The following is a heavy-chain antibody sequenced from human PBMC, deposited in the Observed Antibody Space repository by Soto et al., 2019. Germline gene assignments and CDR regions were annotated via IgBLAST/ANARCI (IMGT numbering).Heavy chain of an antibody. CDR1: GFTFDDYA. CDR2: INWNSGSI. Sequence: GGSLRLSCAASGFTFDDYAMHWVRQVPGKGLEWVSGINWNSGSIGYADSVKCRFAISRENAKNSLHLQMNSLRAEDTAFYYCVKDESINWYSGHFRHWGQGTLVTVAS. J-gene: IGHJ1*01. D-gene: IGHD6-13*01. V-gene: IGHV3-9*01. CDR3: VKDESINWYSGHFRH.